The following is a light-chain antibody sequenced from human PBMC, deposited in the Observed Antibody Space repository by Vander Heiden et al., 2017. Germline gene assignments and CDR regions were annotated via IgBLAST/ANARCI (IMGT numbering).Light chain of an antibody. CDR2: TGS. CDR1: QSLLHSHGHNY. Sequence: DIVLTQSPLSLSVTPLDPPSIPCSSSQSLLHSHGHNYLDWYLQKPGQSPQLLIYTGSNRASGVPDRFSGSGSGTDFTLKISRVEAEDVGVYYCRQATHTPNTFGQGTKLEIK. J-gene: IGKJ2*01. CDR3: RQATHTPNT. V-gene: IGKV2-28*01.